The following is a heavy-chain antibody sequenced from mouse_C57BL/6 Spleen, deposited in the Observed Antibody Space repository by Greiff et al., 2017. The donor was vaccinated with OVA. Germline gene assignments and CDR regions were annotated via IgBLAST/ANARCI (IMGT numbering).Heavy chain of an antibody. CDR1: GYTFTSYW. CDR2: INPSSGYN. V-gene: IGHV1-7*01. J-gene: IGHJ3*01. CDR3: ARDDCRAWFAY. D-gene: IGHD2-4*01. Sequence: VQLQQSGAELAKPGASVKLSCKASGYTFTSYWMHWVKQRPGQGLEWIGYINPSSGYNKYNQKIKDKATLTADKSSSTAYMQLSSLTDEDAAVYYCARDDCRAWFAYWGQGTLVTVSA.